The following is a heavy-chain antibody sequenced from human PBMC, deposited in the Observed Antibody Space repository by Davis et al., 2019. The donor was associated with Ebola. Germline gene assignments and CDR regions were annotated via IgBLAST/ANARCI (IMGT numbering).Heavy chain of an antibody. D-gene: IGHD5-18*01. CDR2: IKQDGSEK. CDR1: GSTFSSYW. V-gene: IGHV3-7*01. CDR3: ARDTVDTAMVYVYYFDY. J-gene: IGHJ4*02. Sequence: PAGSLSLSCAASGSTFSSYWMSWVRQAPGKGLEWVANIKQDGSEKYYVDSVKGRFTIPRDNAKNSLYLQRNSLRAEDTAVYYCARDTVDTAMVYVYYFDYWGQGTLVTVSS.